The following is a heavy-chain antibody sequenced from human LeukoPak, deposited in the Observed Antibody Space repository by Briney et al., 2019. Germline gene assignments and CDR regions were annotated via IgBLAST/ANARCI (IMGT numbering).Heavy chain of an antibody. Sequence: GGSLRLSCAASGFTFSTYSMNWVRQAPGKGLEWVSYISSSSTIYYADSVKGRFTISRDNAKNSLYLQMNSLRAEDTAVYYCARAPPFDYWGQGTLVTVSS. V-gene: IGHV3-48*01. J-gene: IGHJ4*02. CDR1: GFTFSTYS. CDR2: ISSSSTI. CDR3: ARAPPFDY.